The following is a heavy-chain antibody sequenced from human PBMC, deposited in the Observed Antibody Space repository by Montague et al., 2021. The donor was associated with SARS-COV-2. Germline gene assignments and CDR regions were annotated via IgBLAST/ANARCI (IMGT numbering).Heavy chain of an antibody. Sequence: SETLSLTCAVHGGSFSGYYWNWIRQPPGKGLEWIGEINHGGNTNYNPSLKNRLTTSVDTSKNQFSLKLTSVAATDTAVYYCARLRDGVVPSPILGIGPYFTYYYMDVWGKGTTVTVS. J-gene: IGHJ6*03. D-gene: IGHD2-15*01. V-gene: IGHV4-34*01. CDR3: ARLRDGVVPSPILGIGPYFTYYYMDV. CDR2: INHGGNT. CDR1: GGSFSGYY.